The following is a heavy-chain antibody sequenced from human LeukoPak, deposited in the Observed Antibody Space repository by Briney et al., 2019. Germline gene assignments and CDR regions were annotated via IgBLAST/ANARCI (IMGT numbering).Heavy chain of an antibody. V-gene: IGHV1-18*01. J-gene: IGHJ5*02. CDR2: ISAYNGNT. D-gene: IGHD6-13*01. Sequence: GASVKVSCKASGYTFTSYGISWVRQAPGQRLEWMGWISAYNGNTNYAQKLQGRVTMTTDTSTSTAYMELRSLRSDDTAVYYCASDATYIAAAGNGWFDPWGQGTLVTVSS. CDR1: GYTFTSYG. CDR3: ASDATYIAAAGNGWFDP.